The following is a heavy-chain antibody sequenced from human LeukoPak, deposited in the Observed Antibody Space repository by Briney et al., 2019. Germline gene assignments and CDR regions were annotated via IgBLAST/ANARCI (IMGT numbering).Heavy chain of an antibody. D-gene: IGHD6-19*01. V-gene: IGHV3-66*01. Sequence: GSLRLSCAASGFTVSSNYMSWVRQAPGKGLEWVSVIYSGGSTYYADSVKGRFTISRDNSKNTLYLQMNSLRAEDTAVYYCARASGWYWYFDYWGQGTLVTVSS. CDR2: IYSGGST. CDR1: GFTVSSNY. J-gene: IGHJ4*02. CDR3: ARASGWYWYFDY.